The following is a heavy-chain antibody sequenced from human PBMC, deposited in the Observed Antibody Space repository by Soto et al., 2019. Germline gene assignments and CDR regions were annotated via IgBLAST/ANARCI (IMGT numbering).Heavy chain of an antibody. D-gene: IGHD3-16*01. CDR2: IRSKGHNYAT. J-gene: IGHJ5*02. CDR3: TRDLFSYDYSGILWFDP. V-gene: IGHV3-73*02. Sequence: EVQLVESGGGLVQPGGSLKLSCAASGFTFSGSAMYWVRQASGKGLEWVGRIRSKGHNYATEYAASVKGRFTISRDDSKYTAYLQMNSLQTEDTAVYYCTRDLFSYDYSGILWFDPWGQGTLVTVSS. CDR1: GFTFSGSA.